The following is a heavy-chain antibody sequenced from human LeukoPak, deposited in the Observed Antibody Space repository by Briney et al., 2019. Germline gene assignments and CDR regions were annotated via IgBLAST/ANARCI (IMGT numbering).Heavy chain of an antibody. J-gene: IGHJ4*02. D-gene: IGHD2-15*01. V-gene: IGHV1-69*05. Sequence: ASVKVSCKASGGTFSSYAISWVRQAPGQGLEWMGGIIPIFGTASYAQKFQGRVTITTDESTSTAYMELSSLRSEDTAVYYCARAETSPDIVVVGGLFDYWGQGTLVTVSS. CDR3: ARAETSPDIVVVGGLFDY. CDR1: GGTFSSYA. CDR2: IIPIFGTA.